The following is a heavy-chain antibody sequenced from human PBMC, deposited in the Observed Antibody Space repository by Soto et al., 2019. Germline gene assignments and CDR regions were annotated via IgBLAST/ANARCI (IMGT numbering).Heavy chain of an antibody. J-gene: IGHJ5*02. CDR2: INPSGGST. CDR3: ARETNWGSFLGSWFDP. V-gene: IGHV1-46*01. CDR1: GYTFTSYY. Sequence: VASVKVSCKASGYTFTSYYMHWVRQAPGQGLEWMGIINPSGGSTSYAQKFQGRVTMTRDTSTSTVYMELSSLRSEDTAVYYCARETNWGSFLGSWFDPWGQGTLVTVSS. D-gene: IGHD3-16*01.